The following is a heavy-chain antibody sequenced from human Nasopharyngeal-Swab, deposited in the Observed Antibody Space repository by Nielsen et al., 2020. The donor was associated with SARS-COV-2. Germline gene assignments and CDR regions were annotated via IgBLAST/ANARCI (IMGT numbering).Heavy chain of an antibody. J-gene: IGHJ4*02. D-gene: IGHD3-16*01. CDR2: ISTTSDYI. V-gene: IGHV3-21*01. Sequence: GESLKISCAASGFTFTDYVMNWVRQAPGKGLEWVSSISTTSDYIYYADSVKGRFTISRDNAKNSLYLQMNSLRAEDTAVYYCARDSHYAEGGWGQGTLVTVSS. CDR3: ARDSHYAEGG. CDR1: GFTFTDYV.